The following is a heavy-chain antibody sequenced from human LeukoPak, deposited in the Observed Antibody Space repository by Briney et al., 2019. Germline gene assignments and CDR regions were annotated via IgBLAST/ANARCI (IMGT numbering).Heavy chain of an antibody. CDR2: INAGNGNT. Sequence: ASVKVSCKTSGYIFTPHHIHWMRQAPGQRLEWMGWINAGNGNTKYSQKFQGRVTITRDTSASTAYMELSSLRSEDTAVYYCARDPSPGLVPSDPWGQGTLVTVSS. V-gene: IGHV1-3*01. D-gene: IGHD3-16*02. J-gene: IGHJ5*02. CDR1: GYIFTPHH. CDR3: ARDPSPGLVPSDP.